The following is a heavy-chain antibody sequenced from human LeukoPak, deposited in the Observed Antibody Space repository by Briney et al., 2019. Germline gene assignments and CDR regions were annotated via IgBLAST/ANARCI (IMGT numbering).Heavy chain of an antibody. D-gene: IGHD3-10*01. CDR3: ANSPDSGGLGP. Sequence: ASVKVSCKASGYTSTYRYLHWVRQAPGQALEWMGWITPFNGNTNYAQKFQDRVTITRDRSMSTAYMELSSLKSEDTAMYYCANSPDSGGLGPWGQGTLVTVSS. V-gene: IGHV1-45*02. CDR1: GYTSTYRY. J-gene: IGHJ5*02. CDR2: ITPFNGNT.